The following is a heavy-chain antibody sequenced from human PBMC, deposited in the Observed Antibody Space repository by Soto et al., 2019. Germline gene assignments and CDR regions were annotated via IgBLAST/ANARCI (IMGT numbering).Heavy chain of an antibody. CDR2: IYPGDSDT. D-gene: IGHD2-2*02. J-gene: IGHJ6*02. Sequence: PAGSLKISCKGSGYSFASYWIAWVRQMPGKGLEWMGIIYPGDSDTRYSPSFQDQVSISADESISTAYLQWSSLKASDTATYYCARHVGYCSSPSCYKWGYSYYGMDVWGQGTTVTVSS. CDR1: GYSFASYW. V-gene: IGHV5-51*01. CDR3: ARHVGYCSSPSCYKWGYSYYGMDV.